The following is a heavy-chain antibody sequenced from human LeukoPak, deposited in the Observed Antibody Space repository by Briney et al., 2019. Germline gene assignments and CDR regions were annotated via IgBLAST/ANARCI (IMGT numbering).Heavy chain of an antibody. Sequence: GASVKVSRKASGFTFTTSAMQWVRQARGQRLEWIGWIVVGSGNTNYAQKFQERVTITRDMSTSTAYMELSSLRSEDTAVYYCAAAYRYFYDRGGYFDYWGQGTLVTVSS. CDR1: GFTFTTSA. CDR2: IVVGSGNT. D-gene: IGHD3-22*01. CDR3: AAAYRYFYDRGGYFDY. J-gene: IGHJ4*02. V-gene: IGHV1-58*02.